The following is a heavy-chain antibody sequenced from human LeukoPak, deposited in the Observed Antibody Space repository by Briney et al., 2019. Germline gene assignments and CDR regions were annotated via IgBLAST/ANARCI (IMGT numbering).Heavy chain of an antibody. Sequence: SETLSLTCAVYGGSFSGYYWSWIRQPPGKGLEWIGEINHSGSTNYNPSLKSRVTISVDTSKNQFSLKLSSVTAADTAVYYCARARRFGSSGYYYVAEYFQHWGQDTLVTVSS. V-gene: IGHV4-34*01. CDR2: INHSGST. CDR1: GGSFSGYY. J-gene: IGHJ1*01. CDR3: ARARRFGSSGYYYVAEYFQH. D-gene: IGHD3-22*01.